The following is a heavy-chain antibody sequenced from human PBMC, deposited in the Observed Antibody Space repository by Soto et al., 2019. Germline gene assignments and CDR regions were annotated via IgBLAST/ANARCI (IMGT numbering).Heavy chain of an antibody. CDR2: ISSSSSYI. Sequence: GGSLRLSCAASGFTFSSYSMNWVRQAPGKGLEWVSSISSSSSYIYYADSVKGRFTISRDNAKNSLYLQMNSLRAEDTAVYYCARSVIQHSGYDDAFDIWGQGTMVTVSS. V-gene: IGHV3-21*01. D-gene: IGHD5-12*01. CDR3: ARSVIQHSGYDDAFDI. CDR1: GFTFSSYS. J-gene: IGHJ3*02.